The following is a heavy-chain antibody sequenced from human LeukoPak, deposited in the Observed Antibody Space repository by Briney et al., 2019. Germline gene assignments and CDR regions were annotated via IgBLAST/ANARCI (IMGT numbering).Heavy chain of an antibody. V-gene: IGHV3-30*18. CDR3: AKDKVRGRYHFDY. CDR1: GFTFSSYG. CDR2: ISYDGSNK. J-gene: IGHJ4*02. D-gene: IGHD3-10*01. Sequence: GGSLRLSCAASGFTFSSYGMHWVRQAPGKGLEWVAVISYDGSNKYYADSVKGRFTISRDNSKNTLYLQMNSLRAEDTAVYYCAKDKVRGRYHFDYWGQGTLVTVSS.